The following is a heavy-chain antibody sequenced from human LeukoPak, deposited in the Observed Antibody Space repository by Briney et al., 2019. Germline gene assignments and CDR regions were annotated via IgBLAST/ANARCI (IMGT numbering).Heavy chain of an antibody. J-gene: IGHJ2*01. CDR1: GGSISSYY. CDR2: IYYSGST. Sequence: SETLSLTCTVSGGSISSYYWSWNRQPPGKGLEWIGYIYYSGSTNYNPSLKSRVTISVDTSKNQFSLKLSSVTAADTAVYYCARRDLFYWYFDLWGRGTLVTVSS. D-gene: IGHD2-21*01. CDR3: ARRDLFYWYFDL. V-gene: IGHV4-59*08.